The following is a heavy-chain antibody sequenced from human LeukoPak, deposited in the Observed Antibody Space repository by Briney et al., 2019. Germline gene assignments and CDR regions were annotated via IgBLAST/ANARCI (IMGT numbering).Heavy chain of an antibody. V-gene: IGHV1-2*02. J-gene: IGHJ5*02. CDR1: GYTFTGYY. CDR3: AREDHYYGSGSYQNWFDP. Sequence: GASVKVSSKASGYTFTGYYMHWVRQAPGQGLEWMGWINPNSGGTNYAQKFQGRVTMTRDTSISTAYMELSRLRSDDTAVYYCAREDHYYGSGSYQNWFDPWGQGTLVTVSS. D-gene: IGHD3-10*01. CDR2: INPNSGGT.